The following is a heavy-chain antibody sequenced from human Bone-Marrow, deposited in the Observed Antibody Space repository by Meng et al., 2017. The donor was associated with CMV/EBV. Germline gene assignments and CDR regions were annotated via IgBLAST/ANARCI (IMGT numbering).Heavy chain of an antibody. CDR2: IHSGGKT. CDR3: ARGESGSWGLLKN. Sequence: GESLKISCAASGFTVSNNYMIWVRQAPGRGLEWVSVIHSGGKTEYSDSLQGRFTISRDNSKNTLYLQMNNLRAEDTAVYYCARGESGSWGLLKNWGQGTRVTGSS. D-gene: IGHD3-16*01. V-gene: IGHV3-53*01. J-gene: IGHJ4*02. CDR1: GFTVSNNY.